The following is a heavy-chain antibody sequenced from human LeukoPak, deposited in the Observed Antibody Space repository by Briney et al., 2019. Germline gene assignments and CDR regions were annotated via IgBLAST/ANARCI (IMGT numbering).Heavy chain of an antibody. CDR1: GFTLTDY. CDR2: IKPNSGDT. CDR3: ARADSVPAGDYHYWYMDV. Sequence: GASVKVSCKASGFTLTDYIHWVRQDPRQGLQWMGWIKPNSGDTDYAQKFQGRVTMTRDTSISTVYMELSSLGSDDTAVYYCARADSVPAGDYHYWYMDVWGKGTMVTVSS. J-gene: IGHJ6*03. D-gene: IGHD2-2*01. V-gene: IGHV1-2*02.